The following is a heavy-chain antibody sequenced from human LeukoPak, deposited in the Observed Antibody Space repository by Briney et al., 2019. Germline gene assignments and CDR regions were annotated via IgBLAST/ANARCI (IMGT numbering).Heavy chain of an antibody. J-gene: IGHJ4*02. CDR3: ATSRLRYFDL. CDR1: GGSFSGYY. V-gene: IGHV4-34*01. CDR2: INHSGST. Sequence: SETLSLTCAVYGGSFSGYYWSWIRQPPGEGLEWIGEINHSGSTNYNPSLKSRVTISVDTSKNQFSLKLSSVTAADTAVYYCATSRLRYFDLWGQGTLVTVSS. D-gene: IGHD3-9*01.